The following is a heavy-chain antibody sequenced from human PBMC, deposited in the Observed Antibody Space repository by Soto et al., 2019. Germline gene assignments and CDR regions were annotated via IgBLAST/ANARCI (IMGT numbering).Heavy chain of an antibody. V-gene: IGHV1-46*01. J-gene: IGHJ6*02. CDR2: INPSGGYT. D-gene: IGHD3-3*01. CDR3: ARDTVSGELGVVIIYYYGMDI. Sequence: PSVKVSCKASGYIFTSYYMHWVRQAPGQGLEWMGIINPSGGYTSYAQKFQGRVTMTRDTSTSTVYMELSSLRSEDTAVYYCARDTVSGELGVVIIYYYGMDIWGQGTTVTVSS. CDR1: GYIFTSYY.